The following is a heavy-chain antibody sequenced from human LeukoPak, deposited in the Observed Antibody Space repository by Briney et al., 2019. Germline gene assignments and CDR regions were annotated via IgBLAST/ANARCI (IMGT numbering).Heavy chain of an antibody. CDR1: GGSFSGYY. V-gene: IGHV4-34*01. CDR2: INHSGST. D-gene: IGHD3-16*01. J-gene: IGHJ4*02. CDR3: ASGGGAYFDY. Sequence: PSETLSLTCGVYGGSFSGYYWSWIRQPPGKGLEWIGEINHSGSTNYNPSLKSRVTISVDTSKNQFSLKLSSVTAADTAVYHCASGGGAYFDYWGQGTLATVSS.